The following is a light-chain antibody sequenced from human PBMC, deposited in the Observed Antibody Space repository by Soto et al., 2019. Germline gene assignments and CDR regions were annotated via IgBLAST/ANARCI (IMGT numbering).Light chain of an antibody. CDR2: GTS. CDR3: QQYGSSSWT. CDR1: QSVSSSY. J-gene: IGKJ1*01. V-gene: IGKV3-20*01. Sequence: EIVLTQSPGTLSLSPGERATLSCRASQSVSSSYLAWYQQKPGQAPRLLIYGTSSRATAIPDRFRASGSGTDFPLTISRLEPEDFAVYYCQQYGSSSWTFGQGTKVEIK.